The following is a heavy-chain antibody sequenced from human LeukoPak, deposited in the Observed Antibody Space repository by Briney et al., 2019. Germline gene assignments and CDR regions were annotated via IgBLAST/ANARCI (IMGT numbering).Heavy chain of an antibody. CDR2: INPNSGGT. D-gene: IGHD3-10*01. J-gene: IGHJ4*02. CDR3: ARTMVRGVIIYYFYY. V-gene: IGHV1-2*02. Sequence: ASVKVSCKASGYTFTGYYMHWVRQAPGQGLEWMGWINPNSGGTNYAQKFQGRVTMTRDTSISTAYMELSRLRSDDTAVYYCARTMVRGVIIYYFYYWGQGTLVTVSS. CDR1: GYTFTGYY.